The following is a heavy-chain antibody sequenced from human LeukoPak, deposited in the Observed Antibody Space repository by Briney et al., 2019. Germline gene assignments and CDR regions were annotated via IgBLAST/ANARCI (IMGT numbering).Heavy chain of an antibody. CDR3: ARDLLLYAL. V-gene: IGHV1-18*04. Sequence: GASLKLSCKASGYTFTSYGMSWVRQAPGQGLEWIAWINAYNSNTNYAQKLQGRVTMTTDTSTSTAYMELRSLRSDDTAVYYCARDLLLYALWGQGPLVSVS. CDR1: GYTFTSYG. J-gene: IGHJ4*02. D-gene: IGHD2-2*02. CDR2: INAYNSNT.